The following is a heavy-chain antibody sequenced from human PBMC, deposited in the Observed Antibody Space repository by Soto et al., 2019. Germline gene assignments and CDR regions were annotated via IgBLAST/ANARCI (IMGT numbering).Heavy chain of an antibody. J-gene: IGHJ6*03. CDR1: GGTFRNSA. D-gene: IGHD6-13*01. CDR2: IVPNFSVE. V-gene: IGHV1-69*01. CDR3: ARGEVQELATAYYHHMDV. Sequence: QVQLVQSGAEVKKPGSSVKVSCKASGGTFRNSAINWVRQAPGQGLEWIGGIVPNFSVEHYAQRFQGRVTTTADEYTSTAYMELSSLTSDDTAVDYCARGEVQELATAYYHHMDVCGPGTTVTVSS.